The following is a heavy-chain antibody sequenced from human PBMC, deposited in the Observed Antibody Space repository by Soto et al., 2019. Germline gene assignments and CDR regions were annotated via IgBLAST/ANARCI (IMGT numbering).Heavy chain of an antibody. V-gene: IGHV3-74*01. CDR3: ITVFEY. CDR2: IDGVGTGT. J-gene: IGHJ4*02. CDR1: GFTFTNYW. Sequence: PGGSLRLSCAASGFTFTNYWMHWVRQVPGKGLVWVSRIDGVGTGTSYSDSVRGRFTISRDNAENMLYLQMNSLRAEDTAVYYCITVFEYWGQGALVTVSS. D-gene: IGHD1-20*01.